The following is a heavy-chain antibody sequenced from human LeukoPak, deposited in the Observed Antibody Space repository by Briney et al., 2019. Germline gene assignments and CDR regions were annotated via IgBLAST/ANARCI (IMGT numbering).Heavy chain of an antibody. V-gene: IGHV3-9*01. J-gene: IGHJ4*02. CDR1: GFTFDDYA. Sequence: GGSLRLSCAASGFTFDDYAMHWVRQAPGKGREWVSGICWDSGTIGYADSVKGRFTISRDNAKSSLYLQMNSLRAEDTAVYYCAREVGGYSSGWYLGDWGQGTLVTVSS. D-gene: IGHD6-19*01. CDR2: ICWDSGTI. CDR3: AREVGGYSSGWYLGD.